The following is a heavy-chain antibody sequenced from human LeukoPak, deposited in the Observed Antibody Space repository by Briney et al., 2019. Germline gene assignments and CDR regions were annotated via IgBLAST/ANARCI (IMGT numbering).Heavy chain of an antibody. J-gene: IGHJ4*02. CDR1: GFTLNNYA. D-gene: IGHD6-19*01. CDR2: ISSSGGNT. CDR3: ASYSSGADY. V-gene: IGHV3-23*01. Sequence: GGSLRLSCAASGFTLNNYAMSWVRQVPGKGLQWVSGISSSGGNTYYLDSVKGRFTISRDNSKNTLYLQMNSLRAEDTAVYYCASYSSGADYWGQGTLVTVSS.